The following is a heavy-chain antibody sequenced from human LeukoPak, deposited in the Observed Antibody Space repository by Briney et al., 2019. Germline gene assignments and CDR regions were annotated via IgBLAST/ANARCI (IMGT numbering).Heavy chain of an antibody. Sequence: GGSLRLSCAGSGFIFNNYAMHWVRQPPGKGLEWVSGISWNSGSIDYADSVKCRFTISRDNAKNSLYLQMNSLRVEDTAFYYCAKDNRRHYTSGPNPDSLHWGQGALVTVSS. V-gene: IGHV3-9*01. D-gene: IGHD6-19*01. J-gene: IGHJ4*02. CDR2: ISWNSGSI. CDR1: GFIFNNYA. CDR3: AKDNRRHYTSGPNPDSLH.